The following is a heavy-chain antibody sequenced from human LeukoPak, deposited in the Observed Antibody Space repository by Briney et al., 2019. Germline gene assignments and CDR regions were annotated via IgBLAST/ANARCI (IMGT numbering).Heavy chain of an antibody. Sequence: GGSLRLSCAASGFTLRIYSMNWVRQAPGKGLEWVSSISSSSSYIYYADSMKGRFTISRDNAKNSLYLQMNSLRAEDTAVYYCARDLYYDGSGGDLWGRGTLVTASS. CDR3: ARDLYYDGSGGDL. D-gene: IGHD3-22*01. J-gene: IGHJ2*01. CDR1: GFTLRIYS. V-gene: IGHV3-21*06. CDR2: ISSSSSYI.